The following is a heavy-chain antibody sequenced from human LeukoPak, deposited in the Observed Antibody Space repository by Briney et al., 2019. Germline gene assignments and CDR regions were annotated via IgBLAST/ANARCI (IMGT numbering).Heavy chain of an antibody. CDR1: GFVFSKYA. J-gene: IGHJ4*02. D-gene: IGHD6-19*01. Sequence: GGSLRLSCVGSGFVFSKYAVHWVRQAPGKGLEWVAVVSYDGDFKLYGDSVKGRFTISRDNSQNMLFLQMNDLRPQDAATYFCARDPYSHDSSGFSYFLQYWGQGTEVTVSS. CDR2: VSYDGDFK. CDR3: ARDPYSHDSSGFSYFLQY. V-gene: IGHV3-30-3*01.